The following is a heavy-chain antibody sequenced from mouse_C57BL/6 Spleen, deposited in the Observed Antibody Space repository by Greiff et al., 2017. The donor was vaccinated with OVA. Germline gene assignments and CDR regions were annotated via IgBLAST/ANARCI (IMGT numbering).Heavy chain of an antibody. CDR1: GYTFTSYW. Sequence: QVQLQQPGTELVKPGASVKLSCKASGYTFTSYWMHWVKQRPGQGLEWIGNINPSNGGTNYNEKFKSKATLTVDKSSSTAYMQLSSLTSEDSAVYYCARDPIWTITTVVSNAMDYWGQGTSVTVSS. CDR3: ARDPIWTITTVVSNAMDY. J-gene: IGHJ4*01. D-gene: IGHD1-1*01. V-gene: IGHV1-53*01. CDR2: INPSNGGT.